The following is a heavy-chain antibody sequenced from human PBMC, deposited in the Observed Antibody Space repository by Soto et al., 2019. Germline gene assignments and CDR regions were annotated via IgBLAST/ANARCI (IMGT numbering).Heavy chain of an antibody. V-gene: IGHV4-34*01. CDR2: INHSGST. CDR3: ARDGTGGFDY. J-gene: IGHJ4*02. CDR1: GGSFSGYY. D-gene: IGHD1-1*01. Sequence: QVQLQQWGAGLLKPSETLSLTCAVYGGSFSGYYWSWIRQPPGKGLEWIGEINHSGSTNYNPSLKSQVTISVDTSKNQFSLKLSSVTAADTAVYYCARDGTGGFDYWGQGTLVTVSS.